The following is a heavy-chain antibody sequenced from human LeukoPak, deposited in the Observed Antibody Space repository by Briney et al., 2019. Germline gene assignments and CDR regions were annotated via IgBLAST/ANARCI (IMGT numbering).Heavy chain of an antibody. J-gene: IGHJ4*02. CDR1: SYSISSGYY. CDR2: ICHSGST. CDR3: ARRGGVVLDY. D-gene: IGHD3-3*01. V-gene: IGHV4-38-2*01. Sequence: SETLSLTCAVSSYSISSGYYWGWIRQPPGKGLEWIGSICHSGSTYYNPSLKSRVTISVDTSKNQFSLKLSSVTAADTAVYYCARRGGVVLDYWGQGTLVTVSS.